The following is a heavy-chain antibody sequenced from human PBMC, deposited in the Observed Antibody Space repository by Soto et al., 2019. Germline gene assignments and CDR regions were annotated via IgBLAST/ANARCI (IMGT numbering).Heavy chain of an antibody. CDR1: GGTFSSYA. CDR3: ARDLGSYYDFWSGYSVGMDV. J-gene: IGHJ6*02. CDR2: IIPIFGTA. D-gene: IGHD3-3*01. V-gene: IGHV1-69*13. Sequence: ASVKVSCKASGGTFSSYAISWVRQAPGQGLEWMGGIIPIFGTANYAQKFQGRVTITADESTSTAYMELSSLRSEDTAVYYCARDLGSYYDFWSGYSVGMDVWDQGTTVTVSS.